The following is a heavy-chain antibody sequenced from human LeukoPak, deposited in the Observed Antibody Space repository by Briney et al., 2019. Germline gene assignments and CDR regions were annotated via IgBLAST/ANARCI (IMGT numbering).Heavy chain of an antibody. Sequence: GGSLRLSCAASAFTFSSYAMSWVRQAPGKGLEWVSAISGSGDSTYYADSVEGRFTISRDNSKNTLYLQMNSLRAEDTAVYYCAKGQYSSSWIFDYWGQGTLVSVSS. J-gene: IGHJ4*02. CDR3: AKGQYSSSWIFDY. CDR1: AFTFSSYA. CDR2: ISGSGDST. D-gene: IGHD6-13*01. V-gene: IGHV3-23*01.